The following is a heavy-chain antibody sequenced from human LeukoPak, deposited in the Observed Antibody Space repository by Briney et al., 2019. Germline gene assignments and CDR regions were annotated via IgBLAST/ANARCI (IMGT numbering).Heavy chain of an antibody. CDR1: GYTFTSYG. CDR3: ARGGLDYDFWSGYYLYYYYGMDV. J-gene: IGHJ6*02. Sequence: ASVKVSCKASGYTFTSYGISWVRQAPGQGLEWMGWISAYNGNTNYAQKLQGRVTMTTDTSTSTAYMELRSLRSDDTAVYYCARGGLDYDFWSGYYLYYYYGMDVWGQGTTVTVSS. D-gene: IGHD3-3*01. CDR2: ISAYNGNT. V-gene: IGHV1-18*01.